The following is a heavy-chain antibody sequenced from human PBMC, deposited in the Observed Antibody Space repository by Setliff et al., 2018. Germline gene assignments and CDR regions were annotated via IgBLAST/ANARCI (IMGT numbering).Heavy chain of an antibody. V-gene: IGHV1-69*05. CDR1: GGTFSNYD. CDR2: IIPIFGTT. Sequence: PSVKVSCKASGGTFSNYDISWVRQAPGQGLEWMGGIIPIFGTTNYAQRFQGRVTITTDESTSTAYMELSSLRSEDTAVYYCARGRGDIVTTTSYYYYLDVWGKGTTVTVSS. D-gene: IGHD5-12*01. CDR3: ARGRGDIVTTTSYYYYLDV. J-gene: IGHJ6*03.